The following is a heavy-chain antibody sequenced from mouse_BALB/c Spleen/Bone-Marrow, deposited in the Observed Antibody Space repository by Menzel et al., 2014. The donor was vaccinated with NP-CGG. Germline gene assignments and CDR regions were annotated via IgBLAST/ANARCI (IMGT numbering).Heavy chain of an antibody. CDR3: ARRSAATYYFDY. Sequence: EVKLEESGGGLVQPGGSLKLSCAASGFTFSSYIMSWVRQTPEKRLEWVAYISNGGGSTYYPDTAKGRFTISRDNAKNPLCLQMSSLKSVDTAMYYCARRSAATYYFDYWGQSSTLTVSS. D-gene: IGHD1-2*01. CDR1: GFTFSSYI. J-gene: IGHJ2*01. CDR2: ISNGGGST. V-gene: IGHV5-12-2*01.